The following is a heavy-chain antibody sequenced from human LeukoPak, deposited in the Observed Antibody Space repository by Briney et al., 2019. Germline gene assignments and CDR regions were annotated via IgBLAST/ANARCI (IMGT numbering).Heavy chain of an antibody. V-gene: IGHV4-39*01. CDR2: NYESGST. Sequence: PSETLSLTCTVSGASISSSVHYWAWIRQPPGKGREWIGSNYESGSTLYTSCLESRVTISVDTSKNQFSVKLRSVTAADTAVYYCARHVTISGPYDASDIWGQGTMVTVSP. D-gene: IGHD5-24*01. J-gene: IGHJ3*02. CDR3: ARHVTISGPYDASDI. CDR1: GASISSSVHY.